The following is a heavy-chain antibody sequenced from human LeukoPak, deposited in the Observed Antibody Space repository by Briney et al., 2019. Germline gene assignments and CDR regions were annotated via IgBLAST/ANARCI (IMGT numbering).Heavy chain of an antibody. CDR1: GFTFSSYA. V-gene: IGHV3-48*03. J-gene: IGHJ4*02. Sequence: PGGSLRLSCAASGFTFSSYAMSWVRQAPGKGLEWVSYISSSGSTIYYADSVKGRFTISRDNAKNSLYLQMNSLRAEDTAVYYCARAVSIFGVASLEFDYWGQGTLVTVSS. CDR2: ISSSGSTI. D-gene: IGHD3-3*01. CDR3: ARAVSIFGVASLEFDY.